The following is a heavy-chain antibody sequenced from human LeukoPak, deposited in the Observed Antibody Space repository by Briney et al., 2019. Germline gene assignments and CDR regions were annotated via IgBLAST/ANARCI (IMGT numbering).Heavy chain of an antibody. Sequence: GGSLRLSCAASGFTFSDYYMSWIRQAPGKGLEWVSYISSSGNTIYYADSVKGRFTISRDNAKNSLYLQMNSLRAEDTAVYYCARAHLPMVRGSFPVIYWGQGTLVTVSS. CDR3: ARAHLPMVRGSFPVIY. D-gene: IGHD3-10*01. J-gene: IGHJ4*02. CDR2: ISSSGNTI. CDR1: GFTFSDYY. V-gene: IGHV3-11*04.